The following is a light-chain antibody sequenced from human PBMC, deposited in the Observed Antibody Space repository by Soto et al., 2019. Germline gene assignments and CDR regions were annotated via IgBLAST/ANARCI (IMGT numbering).Light chain of an antibody. Sequence: DIQMTQSPSTLSASVGDRVTVTCRASQSISSWLAWYQQKPGKAPTRLIYKASTLESGVPSRFSGSGSGTEFTLTISSLQPDDSAAYYCQQYKSYPPTFGQGTKVEIK. V-gene: IGKV1-5*03. CDR3: QQYKSYPPT. J-gene: IGKJ1*01. CDR2: KAS. CDR1: QSISSW.